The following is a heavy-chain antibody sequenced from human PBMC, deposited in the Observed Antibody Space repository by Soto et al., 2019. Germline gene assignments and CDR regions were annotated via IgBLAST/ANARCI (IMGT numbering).Heavy chain of an antibody. V-gene: IGHV3-7*03. CDR2: IKQDGSEK. CDR1: GFTFSSYW. J-gene: IGHJ6*02. Sequence: GGSLRLSCAASGFTFSSYWMSWVRQAPGKGLEWVANIKQDGSEKYYVDSVKGRFTISRDNAKNSLYLQMNSLRAEDTAVYYCARAGGYSGYGYYYYGMDVWGQGTTVTVSS. D-gene: IGHD5-12*01. CDR3: ARAGGYSGYGYYYYGMDV.